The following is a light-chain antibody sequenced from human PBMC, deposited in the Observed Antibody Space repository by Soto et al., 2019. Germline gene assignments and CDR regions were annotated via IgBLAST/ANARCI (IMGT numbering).Light chain of an antibody. Sequence: EIVLTHSPGTLSLSPGERATLSCRASQSVSSSYLAWYQQKPGQAPRLLIYGAYSRATGIPDRFSGSGSGTDFTLTISRLEPEDFAVYYCQQYGSSPRLTFGGGTKVEIK. CDR1: QSVSSSY. J-gene: IGKJ4*01. CDR3: QQYGSSPRLT. CDR2: GAY. V-gene: IGKV3-20*01.